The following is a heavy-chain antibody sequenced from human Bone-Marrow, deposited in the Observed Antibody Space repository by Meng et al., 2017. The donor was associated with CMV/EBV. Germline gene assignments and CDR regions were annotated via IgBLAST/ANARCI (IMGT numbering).Heavy chain of an antibody. CDR1: GGNFNGYS. Sequence: ASVKVSCKSSGGNFNGYSISWVRQAPGQGLEWMGWINPNSGGTNYAQKFQGRVTMTRDTSISTAYMELSRLRSDDTAVYYCARGKRAGSCNWFDPWGQGTLVTVSS. CDR2: INPNSGGT. J-gene: IGHJ5*02. CDR3: ARGKRAGSCNWFDP. V-gene: IGHV1-2*02.